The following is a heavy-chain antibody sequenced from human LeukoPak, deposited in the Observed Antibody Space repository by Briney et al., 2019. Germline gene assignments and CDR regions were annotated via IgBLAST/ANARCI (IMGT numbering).Heavy chain of an antibody. J-gene: IGHJ4*02. CDR2: ISSSGNTI. CDR3: ARASYYDTIDY. V-gene: IGHV3-48*03. Sequence: GGSLRLSCAASGFTFSSYEMNWVRQAPGKGLEWVSYISSSGNTIYYAASVKGRFTISRDNAKNSLYLQMNSLRAEDTAVYYCARASYYDTIDYWGQGTLVTVSS. D-gene: IGHD3-22*01. CDR1: GFTFSSYE.